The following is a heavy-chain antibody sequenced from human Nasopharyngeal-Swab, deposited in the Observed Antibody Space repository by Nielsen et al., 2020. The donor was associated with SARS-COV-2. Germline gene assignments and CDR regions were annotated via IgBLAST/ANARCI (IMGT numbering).Heavy chain of an antibody. CDR3: ARGEGWYCSGDSRPNWFDP. V-gene: IGHV4-61*01. CDR1: GGSVSGDRESFY. Sequence: SETLSLTCSVSGGSVSGDRESFYWSWIRQPPGKGLEWLGHVFYTGPTDYNPSLKGRVTMPVDMSKNQFSLSLTSVTAADTAVYFCARGEGWYCSGDSRPNWFDPWGQGTLVTVSS. D-gene: IGHD2-15*01. CDR2: VFYTGPT. J-gene: IGHJ5*02.